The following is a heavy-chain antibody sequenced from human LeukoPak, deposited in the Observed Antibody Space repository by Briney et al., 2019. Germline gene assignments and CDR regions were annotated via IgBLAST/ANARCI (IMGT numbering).Heavy chain of an antibody. V-gene: IGHV3-74*01. CDR2: INTDGSST. D-gene: IGHD6-13*01. CDR3: ARDLGAAGTARDAFDI. Sequence: SGGSLRLSCAASGFTFSNAWMSWVRQAPGKGLVWVSRINTDGSSTSYADSVKGRFTISRDNAKNTLYLQMNSLRAEDTAVYYCARDLGAAGTARDAFDIWGQGTMVTVSS. CDR1: GFTFSNAW. J-gene: IGHJ3*02.